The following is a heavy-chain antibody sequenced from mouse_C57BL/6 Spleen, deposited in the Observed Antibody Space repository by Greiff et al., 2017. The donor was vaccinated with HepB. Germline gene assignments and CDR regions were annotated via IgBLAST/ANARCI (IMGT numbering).Heavy chain of an antibody. V-gene: IGHV1-18*01. J-gene: IGHJ3*01. Sequence: EVQLQQSGPELVKPGASVKIPCKASGYTFTDYNMDWVKQSHGKSLEWIGDINPNNGGTIYNQKFKGKATLTVDKSSSTAYMELRSLTSEDTAVYYCARRSFYPLGFAYWGQGTLVTVSA. CDR1: GYTFTDYN. CDR2: INPNNGGT. D-gene: IGHD2-1*01. CDR3: ARRSFYPLGFAY.